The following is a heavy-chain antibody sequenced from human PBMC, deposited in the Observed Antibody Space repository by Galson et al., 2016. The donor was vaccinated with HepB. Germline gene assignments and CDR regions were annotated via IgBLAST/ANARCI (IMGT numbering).Heavy chain of an antibody. J-gene: IGHJ6*02. D-gene: IGHD3-3*01. CDR1: GFTFSDSY. CDR3: ARVMVDYHYWSNKPKHYYSGMDV. V-gene: IGHV3-11*01. CDR2: ISSSGSTI. Sequence: SLRLSCAASGFTFSDSYMTWIRQAPGKGLEWLSYISSSGSTIYYADSVKGRFTISRDNAKSSLYLQMNSLRAEDTAVYYCARVMVDYHYWSNKPKHYYSGMDVWGQGTTVTVAS.